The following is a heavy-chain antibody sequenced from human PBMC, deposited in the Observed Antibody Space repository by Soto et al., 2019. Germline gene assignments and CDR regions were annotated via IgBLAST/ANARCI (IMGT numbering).Heavy chain of an antibody. Sequence: PGGSLRLSCAASGFTFSSYGMHWVRQAPGKGLEWVAVISYDGSNKYYADSVKGRFTISRDNSKNTLYLQMNSLRAEDTAVYYCAKLPIAVAGDFDYWGQGTLVTVSS. CDR1: GFTFSSYG. CDR3: AKLPIAVAGDFDY. V-gene: IGHV3-30*18. CDR2: ISYDGSNK. D-gene: IGHD6-19*01. J-gene: IGHJ4*02.